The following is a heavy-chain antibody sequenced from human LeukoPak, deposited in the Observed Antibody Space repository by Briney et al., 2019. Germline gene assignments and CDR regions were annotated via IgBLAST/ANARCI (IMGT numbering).Heavy chain of an antibody. CDR1: GGSISSYY. CDR3: ARDGDYYYYMDV. V-gene: IGHV4-59*01. Sequence: SETLSLTCTVSGGSISSYYWSWIRQPPGKGLEWIGYIYYSGSTNYNPSLKSRVTISVDTSKNQFSLKLSSVTAADTAVYYCARDGDYYYYMDVWGKGTTATVSS. CDR2: IYYSGST. D-gene: IGHD3-10*01. J-gene: IGHJ6*03.